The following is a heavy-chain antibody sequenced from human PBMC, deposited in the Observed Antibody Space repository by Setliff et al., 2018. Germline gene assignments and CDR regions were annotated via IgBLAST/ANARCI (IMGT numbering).Heavy chain of an antibody. CDR3: ARGLEGEDYFYYMDV. J-gene: IGHJ6*03. Sequence: PSETLSLTCSVSDGSMTSGSYYWGWIRQPPGKGLEWIGSVYYSGTTYYNPSLKSRLTMSVDTSKNQFTLKVISVIAADTAVYYCARGLEGEDYFYYMDVWGKGNTVTVS. CDR1: DGSMTSGSYY. D-gene: IGHD2-21*01. CDR2: VYYSGTT. V-gene: IGHV4-39*06.